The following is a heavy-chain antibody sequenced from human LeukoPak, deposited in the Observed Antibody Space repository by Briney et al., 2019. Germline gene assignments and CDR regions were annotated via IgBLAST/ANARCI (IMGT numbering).Heavy chain of an antibody. CDR1: GFTFSRYA. V-gene: IGHV3-23*01. CDR2: ISGSGGST. D-gene: IGHD3-22*01. J-gene: IGHJ4*02. Sequence: GSLRLSCAASGFTFSRYAMSWVRQAPGKGLEWVSAISGSGGSTYYADSVKGRFTISRDNSKNTLYLQMNSLRAEDTAVYYCVKDGLRYDSSGAFDYWGQGTLVTVSS. CDR3: VKDGLRYDSSGAFDY.